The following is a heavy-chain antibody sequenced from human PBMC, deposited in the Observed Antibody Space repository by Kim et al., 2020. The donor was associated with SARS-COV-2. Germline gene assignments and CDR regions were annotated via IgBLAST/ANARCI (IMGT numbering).Heavy chain of an antibody. V-gene: IGHV4-34*01. CDR3: ARHWYSSGWIRKGGAYGMDV. J-gene: IGHJ6*02. Sequence: RVTISVDTSKNQFSLKLSSVTAADTAVYYCARHWYSSGWIRKGGAYGMDVWGQGTTVTVSS. D-gene: IGHD6-19*01.